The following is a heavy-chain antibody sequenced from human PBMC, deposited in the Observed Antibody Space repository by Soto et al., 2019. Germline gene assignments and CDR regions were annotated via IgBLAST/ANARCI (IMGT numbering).Heavy chain of an antibody. CDR3: AREPYSGSPFH. D-gene: IGHD1-26*01. CDR1: GFMLGSFG. J-gene: IGHJ4*02. CDR2: ERNDGSDK. Sequence: QVQLVESGGGVVQPGRSLRLSCAVSGFMLGSFGMHWVRQTPGKGLEWVAVERNDGSDKDYADSVKGRFTISRDNAKNTLYLPLNSLSAEDTAVYYCAREPYSGSPFHWGQGTLVTVSS. V-gene: IGHV3-33*01.